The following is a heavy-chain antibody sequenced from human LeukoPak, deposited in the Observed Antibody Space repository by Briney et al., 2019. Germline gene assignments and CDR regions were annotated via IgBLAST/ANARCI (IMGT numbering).Heavy chain of an antibody. Sequence: GTSLRLSCAASGFSFGGYAIHWVRQAPGKGLEWVAVVSYDGSNTYYADSVKGRFAISRDNSKKTLYLQMNSLRGDDTAVYYCAREVSWYYSDYWGQGILVTVSS. CDR3: AREVSWYYSDY. D-gene: IGHD6-13*01. CDR1: GFSFGGYA. J-gene: IGHJ4*02. V-gene: IGHV3-30*09. CDR2: VSYDGSNT.